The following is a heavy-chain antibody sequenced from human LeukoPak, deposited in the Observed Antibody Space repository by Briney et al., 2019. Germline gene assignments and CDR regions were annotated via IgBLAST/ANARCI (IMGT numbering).Heavy chain of an antibody. CDR1: GGTFSSYA. D-gene: IGHD5-24*01. CDR3: ARVGMATGMRGFDY. J-gene: IGHJ4*02. Sequence: ASVKVSCKASGGTFSSYAISWVRQAPGQGLEWMGRIIPILGIANYAQKFQGRVTITADKSTSTAYMELSSLRSEDTAVYYCARVGMATGMRGFDYWGQGTLVTVSS. CDR2: IIPILGIA. V-gene: IGHV1-69*04.